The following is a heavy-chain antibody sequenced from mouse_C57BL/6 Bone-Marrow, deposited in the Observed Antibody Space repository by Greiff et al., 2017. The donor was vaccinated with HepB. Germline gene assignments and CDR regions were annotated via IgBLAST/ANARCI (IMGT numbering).Heavy chain of an antibody. CDR3: ARSRRLRLRDYAMDY. CDR1: GYTFTSYW. CDR2: IDPSDSYT. Sequence: VQLQQPGAELVMPGASVKLSCKASGYTFTSYWMHWVKQRPGQCLEWIGEIDPSDSYTNYNQKFKGKSTLTVDKSSSTAYMQLSSLTSEDTSVYYWARSRRLRLRDYAMDYWGQGTSVTVSS. V-gene: IGHV1-69*01. J-gene: IGHJ4*01. D-gene: IGHD2-4*01.